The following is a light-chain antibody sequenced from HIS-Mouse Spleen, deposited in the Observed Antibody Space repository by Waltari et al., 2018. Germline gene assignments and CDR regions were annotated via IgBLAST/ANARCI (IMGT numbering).Light chain of an antibody. CDR3: YSTDSSGNHRV. J-gene: IGLJ2*01. CDR2: KDS. Sequence: SYELTPPPSVSVSPGQTARITCSGDALPKKYAYWYQQKSGQAPVLVIYKDSKRPSGSPEGFSGSSSGTMATLTISGAQVEDEADYYCYSTDSSGNHRVFGGGTKLTVL. CDR1: ALPKKY. V-gene: IGLV3-10*01.